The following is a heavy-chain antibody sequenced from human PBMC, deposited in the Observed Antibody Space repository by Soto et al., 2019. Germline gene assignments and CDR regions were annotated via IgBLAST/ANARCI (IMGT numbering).Heavy chain of an antibody. CDR2: INPNSGGT. Sequence: ASVKVSFKASGYTFTGYYMHWVRQAPGQGLEWMGWINPNSGGTNYAQKFQGRVTMTRDTSISTAYMELSRLRSDDTAVYYCARDYYDSSGGYYYYGMDVWGQGTTVTVSS. D-gene: IGHD3-22*01. CDR1: GYTFTGYY. CDR3: ARDYYDSSGGYYYYGMDV. J-gene: IGHJ6*02. V-gene: IGHV1-2*02.